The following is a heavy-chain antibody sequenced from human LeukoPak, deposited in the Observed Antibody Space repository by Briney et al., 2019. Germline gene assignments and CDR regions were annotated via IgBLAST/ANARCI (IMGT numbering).Heavy chain of an antibody. V-gene: IGHV4-31*03. D-gene: IGHD1-26*01. J-gene: IGHJ4*02. CDR1: GGSISSGGYY. CDR2: IYYSGNA. Sequence: PSETLSLTCTVSGGSISSGGYYWSWIRQHPGKGLEWIGYIYYSGNAYYNPSLKSRVSISVDTSKNQFSLKLSSVTAADTAVYYCARASGSYYRRLDYWGQGTLVTVSS. CDR3: ARASGSYYRRLDY.